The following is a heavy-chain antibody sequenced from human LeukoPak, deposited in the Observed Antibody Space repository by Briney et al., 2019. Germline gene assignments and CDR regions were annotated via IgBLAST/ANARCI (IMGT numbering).Heavy chain of an antibody. CDR3: AGFPGAYDYYYGMDV. J-gene: IGHJ6*02. Sequence: ASVKVSCKASGYTFTGYYMHWVRQAPGQGLEWMGRINPNSGGTNYAQKFQGRVTMTRVTSISTAYMELSRLRSDDTAVYYCAGFPGAYDYYYGMDVWGQGTTVTVSS. V-gene: IGHV1-2*06. D-gene: IGHD1-26*01. CDR1: GYTFTGYY. CDR2: INPNSGGT.